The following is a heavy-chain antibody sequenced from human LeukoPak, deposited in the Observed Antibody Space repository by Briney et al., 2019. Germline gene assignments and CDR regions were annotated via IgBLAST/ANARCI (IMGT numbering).Heavy chain of an antibody. Sequence: SETLSLTCTVSGYSISSGYLWGWIRQPPGKGLEWIGSIDGSGTSYYNPSLKSRVTISVDTSRNQFSLKLSSVTAADTAVYYCARTTMVRGTYYMDVWGKGTTVTISS. D-gene: IGHD3-10*01. V-gene: IGHV4-38-2*02. CDR2: IDGSGTS. J-gene: IGHJ6*03. CDR1: GYSISSGYL. CDR3: ARTTMVRGTYYMDV.